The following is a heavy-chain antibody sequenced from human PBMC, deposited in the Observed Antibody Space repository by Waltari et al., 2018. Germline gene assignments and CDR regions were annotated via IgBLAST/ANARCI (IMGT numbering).Heavy chain of an antibody. CDR1: GFTVSSNY. J-gene: IGHJ6*02. D-gene: IGHD1-26*01. Sequence: EVQLVESGGGLIQPGGSLRLSCAASGFTVSSNYMSWVRRAPGKGLEWVSVIYSGGSTYYADSVKGRFTISRDNSKNTLYLQMNSLRAEDTAVYYCATEPEPTFYYYYGMDVWGQGTTVTVSS. CDR3: ATEPEPTFYYYYGMDV. V-gene: IGHV3-53*01. CDR2: IYSGGST.